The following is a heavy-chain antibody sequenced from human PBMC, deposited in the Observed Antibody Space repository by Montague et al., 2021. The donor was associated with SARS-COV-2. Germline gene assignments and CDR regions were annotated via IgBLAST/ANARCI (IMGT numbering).Heavy chain of an antibody. D-gene: IGHD3-10*01. Sequence: SETLSLTRAVSGGSISSDNWGSWVRQSPGKGLEWIGEIFHSGSTNYNPSLKSRVTTSVDKSKNDFSLKLSPVTAADTAMYYCARRITMVRGVTKRNNWFDPWGRGILVTVSS. CDR1: GGSISSDNW. CDR3: ARRITMVRGVTKRNNWFDP. V-gene: IGHV4-4*02. CDR2: IFHSGST. J-gene: IGHJ5*02.